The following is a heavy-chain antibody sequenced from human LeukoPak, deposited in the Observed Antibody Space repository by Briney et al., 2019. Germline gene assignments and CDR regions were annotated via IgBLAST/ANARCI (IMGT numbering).Heavy chain of an antibody. CDR1: GFPFRTYV. Sequence: QPGGSLRLSCSVSGFPFRTYVMHWVRQAPGKGLEYVSAISSNGDNTYYADSVKGRFTISRDNSKNTLYLQMSSLRADDTAVYYCVRGTGYWGQGTLVTVSS. V-gene: IGHV3-64D*06. CDR2: ISSNGDNT. CDR3: VRGTGY. J-gene: IGHJ4*02.